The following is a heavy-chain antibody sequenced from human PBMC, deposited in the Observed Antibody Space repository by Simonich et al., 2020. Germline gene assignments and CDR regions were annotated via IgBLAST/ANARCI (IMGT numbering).Heavy chain of an antibody. D-gene: IGHD6-13*01. CDR1: GFTFSSYG. J-gene: IGHJ4*02. CDR3: ARDAAGDY. CDR2: ISSTSSYR. V-gene: IGHV3-21*01. Sequence: EVQLVASGGGLVKPGGSLRLSCAASGFTFSSYGMNWVRQAPGKGLEWVSSISSTSSYRYYADSVKGRFTISRDNAKNSLYLQMNSLRAEDTAVYYCARDAAGDYWGQGTLVTVSS.